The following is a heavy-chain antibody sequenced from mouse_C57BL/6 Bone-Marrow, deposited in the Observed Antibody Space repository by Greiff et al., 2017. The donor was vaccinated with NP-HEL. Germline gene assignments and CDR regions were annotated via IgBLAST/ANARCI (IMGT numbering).Heavy chain of an antibody. CDR1: GFNIKDYY. Sequence: VHVKQSGAELVKPGASVKLSCTASGFNIKDYYMHWVKQRTEQGLAWIGRIDPEDGETKYAPKFQGKATITADTSTNAAYLQLSSLTSEDTAVYYCARWSTTVVASNYFDYWGQGTTLTVSS. CDR2: IDPEDGET. J-gene: IGHJ2*01. CDR3: ARWSTTVVASNYFDY. D-gene: IGHD1-1*01. V-gene: IGHV14-2*01.